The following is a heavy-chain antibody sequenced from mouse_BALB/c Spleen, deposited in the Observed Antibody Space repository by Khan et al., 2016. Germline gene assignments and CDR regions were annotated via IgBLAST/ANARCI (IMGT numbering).Heavy chain of an antibody. D-gene: IGHD1-1*01. CDR1: GYTFTTAG. Sequence: QIQLVQSGPEVKKPGETVRISCKASGYTFTTAGMQWVQKMPGKGLKWIGWINTHSGVPKYAEDFKGRFAFSLETSDSHAYLQISNLKNEDTASYFDARSYSSYAMEYWGQGTSVTVSS. CDR3: ARSYSSYAMEY. CDR2: INTHSGVP. V-gene: IGHV9-4*02. J-gene: IGHJ4*01.